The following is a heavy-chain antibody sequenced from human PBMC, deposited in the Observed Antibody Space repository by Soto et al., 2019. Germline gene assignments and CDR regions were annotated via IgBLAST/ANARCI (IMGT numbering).Heavy chain of an antibody. CDR2: IVVGSGNT. CDR3: AADTAVTPPHCYSCFGMDV. CDR1: GFTFTSSA. V-gene: IGHV1-58*01. J-gene: IGHJ6*02. Sequence: QMQLVQSGPEVKKPGTSVKVSCKASGFTFTSSAVQWVRQARGQRLEWIGWIVVGSGNTNYAQKFQERVTITRDMSTSTAYMEMSSLRAEDTSVYYCAADTAVTPPHCYSCFGMDVWGQGTTVTVSS. D-gene: IGHD4-4*01.